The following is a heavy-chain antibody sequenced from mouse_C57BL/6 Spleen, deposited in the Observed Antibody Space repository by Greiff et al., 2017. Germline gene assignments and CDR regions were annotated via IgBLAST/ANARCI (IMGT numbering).Heavy chain of an antibody. J-gene: IGHJ4*01. D-gene: IGHD2-1*01. CDR3: ARGNYGRGAMDY. V-gene: IGHV1-53*01. CDR2: INPSNGGT. Sequence: VQLQQSGTELVKPWASVKLSCKASGYTFTSYWMHWVKQRPGQGLEWIGNINPSNGGTNYNEKFKSKATLTVDKSSSTAYMQLSSLTSEDSAVYYCARGNYGRGAMDYWGQGTSVTVSS. CDR1: GYTFTSYW.